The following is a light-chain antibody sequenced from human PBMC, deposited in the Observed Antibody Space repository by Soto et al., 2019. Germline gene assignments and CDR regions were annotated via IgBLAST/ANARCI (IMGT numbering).Light chain of an antibody. V-gene: IGKV3-20*01. Sequence: EIVLTQSLGTLSLSPGERATLSCRASQSVSGNYLVWYQQKPGQAPRLLMYGASTRAPGIPDRFSGSGSGTDFTLPTSRLEPEDFAVYYCQQYDDSPPWTFGQGTKVEIK. CDR3: QQYDDSPPWT. CDR2: GAS. J-gene: IGKJ1*01. CDR1: QSVSGNY.